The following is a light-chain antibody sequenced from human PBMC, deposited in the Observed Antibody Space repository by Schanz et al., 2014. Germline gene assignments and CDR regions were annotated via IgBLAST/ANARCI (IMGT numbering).Light chain of an antibody. CDR1: SSDVGGYNY. V-gene: IGLV2-8*01. CDR3: SSYTTTTWRV. CDR2: DVN. J-gene: IGLJ3*02. Sequence: QSALTQPPSASGSPGQSVTISCTGTSSDVGGYNYVSWYQQHPGKAPKLMIFDVNQRPSGVPDRFSGSKSGNTASLTVSGLQAEDEADYYCSSYTTTTWRVFGGGTKVTVL.